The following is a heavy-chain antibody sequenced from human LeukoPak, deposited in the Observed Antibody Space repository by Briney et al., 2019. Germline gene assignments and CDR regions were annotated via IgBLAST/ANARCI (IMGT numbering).Heavy chain of an antibody. D-gene: IGHD3-22*01. V-gene: IGHV3-9*01. J-gene: IGHJ4*02. Sequence: GRSLRLSCAASGFTFDDYAMHWVRQAPGKGLEWVSGISWNSGSIDYADSVKGRFTISRDNAKNSLYLQMNSLRAEDTALYYCAKDSLYYYDSSGYYSWGQGTLVTVSS. CDR1: GFTFDDYA. CDR3: AKDSLYYYDSSGYYS. CDR2: ISWNSGSI.